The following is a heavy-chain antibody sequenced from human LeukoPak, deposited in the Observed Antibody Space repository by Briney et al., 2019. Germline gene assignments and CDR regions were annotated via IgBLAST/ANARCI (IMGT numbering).Heavy chain of an antibody. CDR2: LKGDGSEK. D-gene: IGHD3-16*01. CDR1: GLTFSRFW. Sequence: GGSLRLSCAASGLTFSRFWMSWVRQAPGKGLEWVANLKGDGSEKYYVDSVKGRFTISRDNAQNSLYLQVNSLRAEDTAVYYCASGGHIDYCGQGTVVTVSS. CDR3: ASGGHIDY. V-gene: IGHV3-7*05. J-gene: IGHJ4*02.